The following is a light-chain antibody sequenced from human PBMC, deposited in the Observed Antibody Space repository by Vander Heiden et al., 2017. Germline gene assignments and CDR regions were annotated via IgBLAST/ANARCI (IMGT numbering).Light chain of an antibody. CDR3: QQRQCVPPAYT. J-gene: IGKJ2*01. V-gene: IGKV1-39*01. CDR1: EYIDTY. Sequence: DIHMTQSPSSLSASVGDRVTITCRASEYIDTYLNWYQQKPGKAPKLLIYGASTLQTGVPSRFSGSGIATEFIFTISSLQPDDFATYFCQQRQCVPPAYTFGPGTKLEIK. CDR2: GAS.